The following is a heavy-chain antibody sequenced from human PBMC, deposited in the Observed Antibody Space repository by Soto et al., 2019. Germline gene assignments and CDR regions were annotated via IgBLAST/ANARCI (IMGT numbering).Heavy chain of an antibody. J-gene: IGHJ5*02. Sequence: SETLSLTCTVSGGSISSYYWSWIRQPAGKGLEWIGRIYTSGSTNYNPSLKSRVTMSVDTSKNQFSLKLSSVTAADTAVYYCAREWYSSGWYLNWFDPWGQGTQVTVSS. CDR2: IYTSGST. CDR3: AREWYSSGWYLNWFDP. V-gene: IGHV4-4*07. D-gene: IGHD6-19*01. CDR1: GGSISSYY.